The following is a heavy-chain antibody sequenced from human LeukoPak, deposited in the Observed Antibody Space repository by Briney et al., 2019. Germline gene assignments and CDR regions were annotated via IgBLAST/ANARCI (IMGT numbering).Heavy chain of an antibody. CDR3: AKVGYSGSRDAFDI. D-gene: IGHD1-26*01. Sequence: PGRSLRLSCAASGLTFSSYGMHWVRQAPGKGLEWVAVISYDGSNKYYADSVKGRFTISRDNSKNTLYLQMNSLRAEDTAVYYCAKVGYSGSRDAFDIWGQGTMVTVSS. V-gene: IGHV3-30*18. CDR1: GLTFSSYG. CDR2: ISYDGSNK. J-gene: IGHJ3*02.